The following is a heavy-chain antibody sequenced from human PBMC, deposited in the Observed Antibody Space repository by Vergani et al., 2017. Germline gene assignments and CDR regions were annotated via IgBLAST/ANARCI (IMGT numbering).Heavy chain of an antibody. CDR2: INWNGGST. CDR1: GFTFSSYS. V-gene: IGHV3-20*04. CDR3: ARDLGYYYDSSGYYPFDY. D-gene: IGHD3-22*01. J-gene: IGHJ4*02. Sequence: EVQLVESGGGLVKPGGSLRLSCAASGFTFSSYSMNWVRQAPGKGLEWVSGINWNGGSTGYADSVKGRFTISRDNAKNSLYLQMNSLRAEDTALYYCARDLGYYYDSSGYYPFDYWGQGTLVTVSS.